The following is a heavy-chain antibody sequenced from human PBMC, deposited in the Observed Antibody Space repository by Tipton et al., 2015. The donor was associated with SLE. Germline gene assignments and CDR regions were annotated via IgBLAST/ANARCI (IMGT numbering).Heavy chain of an antibody. CDR2: IFPGIYPGGPNP. V-gene: IGHV5-51*01. J-gene: IGHJ6*02. CDR3: ARHRISGTRNHGLDV. CDR1: GYYFAYYW. Sequence: QLVQSGTEVKKPGESLKISCEASGYYFAYYWIAWVRQMPGKGLEWMGNIFPGIYPGGPNPEYSPSFQGQVTMTVDKSGTAYLEWSSLTASDTATYYCARHRISGTRNHGLDVWGQGTTVSVSS. D-gene: IGHD1-14*01.